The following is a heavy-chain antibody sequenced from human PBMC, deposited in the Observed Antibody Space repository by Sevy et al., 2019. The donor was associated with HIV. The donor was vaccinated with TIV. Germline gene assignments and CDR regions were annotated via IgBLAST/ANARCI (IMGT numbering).Heavy chain of an antibody. J-gene: IGHJ4*02. CDR1: GGSITSLY. D-gene: IGHD1-26*01. CDR2: IYYNGHI. CDR3: AGENAWGRGYS. Sequence: SETLSLTCTVSGGSITSLYWNWIRQPPGKGLEWIANIYYNGHINYNPSLKSRVTLSLVTSKNRFSLRLSSVTAADTAMYYCAGENAWGRGYSWGQGTLVTVSS. V-gene: IGHV4-59*08.